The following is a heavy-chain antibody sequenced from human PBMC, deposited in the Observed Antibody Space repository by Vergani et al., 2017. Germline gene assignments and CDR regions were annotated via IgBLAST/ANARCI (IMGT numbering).Heavy chain of an antibody. D-gene: IGHD2-15*01. CDR3: ARGYYSRGSCYSGVAYGVDA. V-gene: IGHV4-61*02. Sequence: VQLQESGPGLVKPSQTLSPPCTVPGGPISTENYYWTSIRRPAGKGLECLGRIFTGGSTDYKPSLKSRVTMSLDTSKNQFSLGLSSVIAADTAVYSCARGYYSRGSCYSGVAYGVDACCERALVVVSS. CDR1: GGPISTENYY. CDR2: IFTGGST. J-gene: IGHJ5*02.